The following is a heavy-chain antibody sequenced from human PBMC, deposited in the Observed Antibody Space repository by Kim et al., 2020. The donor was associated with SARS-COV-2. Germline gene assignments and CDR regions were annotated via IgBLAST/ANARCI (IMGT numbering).Heavy chain of an antibody. V-gene: IGHV3-23*01. CDR2: LSGSIPDA. CDR3: AKDLLYVPGRGYFDS. J-gene: IGHJ4*02. Sequence: GGSLRLSCAASGFAFGDYAMSWVHRAPGKGLEWVSALSGSIPDAKYADSVRGRFTISRDNSKNTLFLQMDSLRVDDTAVYYCAKDLLYVPGRGYFDSWGQGVVVTVSS. D-gene: IGHD3-10*01. CDR1: GFAFGDYA.